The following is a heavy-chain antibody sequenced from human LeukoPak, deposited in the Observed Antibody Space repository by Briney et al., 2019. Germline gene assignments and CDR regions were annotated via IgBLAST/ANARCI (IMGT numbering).Heavy chain of an antibody. Sequence: GGSLRLSCAASGFTFSSYAMHWVRQAPGKGLEYVSAISSNGGSTYYANSVKGRFTISRDNSKNTLYLQMGSLRAEDMAVYYCARSVAGYYDILTGPDEDAFDIWGQGTMVTVSS. V-gene: IGHV3-64*01. CDR1: GFTFSSYA. CDR3: ARSVAGYYDILTGPDEDAFDI. D-gene: IGHD3-9*01. CDR2: ISSNGGST. J-gene: IGHJ3*02.